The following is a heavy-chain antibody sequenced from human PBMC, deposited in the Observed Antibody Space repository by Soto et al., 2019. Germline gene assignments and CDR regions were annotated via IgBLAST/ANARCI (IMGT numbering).Heavy chain of an antibody. CDR2: ISGSGGST. CDR1: GFTFSSYA. V-gene: IGHV3-23*01. J-gene: IGHJ1*01. Sequence: GESLKISCAASGFTFSSYAMSWVRQAPGKGLEWVSAISGSGGSTYYADSVKGRFTISRDNSKNTLYLQMNSLRAEDTAVYYCAKPTTIGYCSGGSCYPPPYWGQGTLVTVSS. D-gene: IGHD2-15*01. CDR3: AKPTTIGYCSGGSCYPPPY.